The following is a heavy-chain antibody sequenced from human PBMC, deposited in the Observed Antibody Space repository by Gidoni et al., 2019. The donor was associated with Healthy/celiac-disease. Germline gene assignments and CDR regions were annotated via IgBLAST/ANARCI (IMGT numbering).Heavy chain of an antibody. CDR2: IGTADDT. J-gene: IGHJ4*02. CDR3: ARDRIVGARSLYDY. V-gene: IGHV3-13*01. CDR1: GNTYSSYD. D-gene: IGHD1-26*01. Sequence: EVQLVESGGGLVQPGGSLRLSCAASGNTYSSYDMHWVRQATGKGLEWVSAIGTADDTYYPGSVKGRFTISRENAKNSLYLQMNSLRAGDTAVYYCARDRIVGARSLYDYWGQGTLVTVSS.